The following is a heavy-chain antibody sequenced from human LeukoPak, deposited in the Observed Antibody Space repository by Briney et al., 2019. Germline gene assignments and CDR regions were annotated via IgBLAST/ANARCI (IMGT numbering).Heavy chain of an antibody. CDR3: ASGGYSSSWYGFY. CDR1: GFTFSSYS. CDR2: ISSSSSYI. D-gene: IGHD6-13*01. J-gene: IGHJ4*02. Sequence: GGSLRLSCAASGFTFSSYSMNWVRQAPGKGLEWVSSISSSSSYIYYADSVKGRFTISRDNAKNSLYLQMNSLRAEDTAVYYCASGGYSSSWYGFYWGQGTLVTVSS. V-gene: IGHV3-21*01.